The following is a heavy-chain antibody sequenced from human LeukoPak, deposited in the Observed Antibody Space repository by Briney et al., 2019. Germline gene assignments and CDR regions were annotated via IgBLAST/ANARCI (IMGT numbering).Heavy chain of an antibody. CDR1: GGSISSSSYY. V-gene: IGHV4-39*07. CDR3: ARNLWFGDPYYFDY. D-gene: IGHD3-10*01. CDR2: IYYSGST. J-gene: IGHJ4*02. Sequence: SETLSLTCTVSGGSISSSSYYWGWIRQPPGKGLEWIGSIYYSGSTYYNPSLKSRVTISVDTSKSQFSLKLSSVTAADTAVYYCARNLWFGDPYYFDYWGQGTLVTVSS.